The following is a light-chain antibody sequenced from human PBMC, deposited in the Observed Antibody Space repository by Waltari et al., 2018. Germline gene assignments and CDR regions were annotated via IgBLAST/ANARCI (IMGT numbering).Light chain of an antibody. CDR1: QSVLYSSNNKNY. V-gene: IGKV4-1*01. J-gene: IGKJ1*01. Sequence: DIVMTQSPDSLAVSLGERATIHCKSSQSVLYSSNNKNYVAWYQQKPGQPPRLLIYWASTRESGVPDRFSGSGSGTDFTPTLSSLQAEDVALYYSQQYYSTPQAFGQGTKVEI. CDR2: WAS. CDR3: QQYYSTPQA.